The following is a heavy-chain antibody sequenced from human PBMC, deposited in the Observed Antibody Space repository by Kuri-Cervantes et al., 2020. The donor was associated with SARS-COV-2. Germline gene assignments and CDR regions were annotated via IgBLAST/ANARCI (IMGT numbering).Heavy chain of an antibody. J-gene: IGHJ4*02. CDR3: ARDPDTTDSYGFDY. V-gene: IGHV3-30*03. Sequence: GESLKISCAASGFTFSNAWMSWVRQAPGKGLEWVAVISYDGSNKYYADSVKGRFTISRDNSKNTLYLQMNSLRAEDTAVYYCARDPDTTDSYGFDYWGQGTLVTVSS. CDR1: GFTFSNAW. D-gene: IGHD5-18*01. CDR2: ISYDGSNK.